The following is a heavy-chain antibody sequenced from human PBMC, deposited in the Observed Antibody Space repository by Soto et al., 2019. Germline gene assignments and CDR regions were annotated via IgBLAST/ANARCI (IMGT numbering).Heavy chain of an antibody. D-gene: IGHD6-6*01. CDR3: ARGGIAAHPDGWFDP. V-gene: IGHV1-69*12. CDR1: GGTFSSYA. CDR2: IIPIFGTT. Sequence: QVQLVQSGAEVKKPGSSVKVSCKASGGTFSSYALSWVRQAPGQGLEWMGGIIPIFGTTNYAQKFQGRVTITADEPTSAAYMELSSLRSEDTAVYYGARGGIAAHPDGWFDPWGQGTLVTVSS. J-gene: IGHJ5*02.